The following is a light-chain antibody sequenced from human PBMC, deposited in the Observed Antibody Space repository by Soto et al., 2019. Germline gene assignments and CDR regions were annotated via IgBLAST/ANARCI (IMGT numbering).Light chain of an antibody. CDR1: SSDIGAYDY. V-gene: IGLV2-14*01. J-gene: IGLJ3*02. CDR2: GVR. Sequence: QSALTQPASVSGSPGQSITISCTGTSSDIGAYDYVSWYQQHPGKAPKLIISGVRNRPSGVSNRFSGSKSDNAASLTISGLQAEDEADYYCSSYTTSNTWVFGGGTQLTV. CDR3: SSYTTSNTWV.